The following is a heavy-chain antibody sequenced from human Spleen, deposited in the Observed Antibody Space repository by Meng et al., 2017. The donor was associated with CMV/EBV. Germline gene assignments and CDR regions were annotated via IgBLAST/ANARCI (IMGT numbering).Heavy chain of an antibody. CDR2: IHPSSGGT. CDR1: GYTFTSYD. CDR3: ASGWDYYYGMDV. J-gene: IGHJ6*02. Sequence: ASVKVSCKASGYTFTSYDIIWVRQAPGQGLEWMGWIHPSSGGTNYAQKFQGRVAMSSDTSITTGYMELTRLRFDDTAVYYCASGWDYYYGMDVWGQGTTVTVSS. V-gene: IGHV1-2*02. D-gene: IGHD6-19*01.